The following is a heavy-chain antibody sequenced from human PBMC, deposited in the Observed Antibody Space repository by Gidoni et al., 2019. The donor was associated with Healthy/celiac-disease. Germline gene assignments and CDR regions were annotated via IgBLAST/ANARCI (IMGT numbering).Heavy chain of an antibody. Sequence: QLQLQESGPGLVKPSETLSLTCTVSGRSISSSSSYWGWIRQPPGKGLEWIGSIYYSGSTYYNPSLKSRVTISVDTSKNQFSLKLSSVTAADTAVYYCARQRSTTVTTGLDYWGQGTLVTVSS. CDR3: ARQRSTTVTTGLDY. CDR1: GRSISSSSSY. J-gene: IGHJ4*02. V-gene: IGHV4-39*01. D-gene: IGHD4-17*01. CDR2: IYYSGST.